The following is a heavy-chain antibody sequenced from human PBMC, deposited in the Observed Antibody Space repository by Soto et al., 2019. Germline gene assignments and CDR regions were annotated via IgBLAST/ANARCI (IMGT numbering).Heavy chain of an antibody. CDR1: GYNFMPYG. Sequence: EASVKVSCKASGYNFMPYGVNWVRQAPGQGLEWMGWISPWKGNTNYAQSSQGRVTMTTDTSTSTAYMELRSLTSGDTAVYYCARDLDPSGSYYTDYWGPGTLVTVSS. D-gene: IGHD3-10*01. J-gene: IGHJ4*02. V-gene: IGHV1-18*04. CDR3: ARDLDPSGSYYTDY. CDR2: ISPWKGNT.